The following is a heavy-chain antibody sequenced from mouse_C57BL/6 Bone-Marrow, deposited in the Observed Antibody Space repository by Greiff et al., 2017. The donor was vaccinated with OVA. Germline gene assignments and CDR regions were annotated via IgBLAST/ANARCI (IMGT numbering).Heavy chain of an antibody. D-gene: IGHD1-1*01. V-gene: IGHV5-12*01. J-gene: IGHJ3*01. CDR3: ARHGSSY. CDR1: GFTFSDYY. CDR2: ISNGGGST. Sequence: EVQLQESGGGLVQPGGSLKLSCAASGFTFSDYYMYWVRQTPEKRLEWVAYISNGGGSTYYPDTVKGRFTISRDNAKNTLYLQMSRLKSEDTAMYYCARHGSSYWGQGTLVTVSA.